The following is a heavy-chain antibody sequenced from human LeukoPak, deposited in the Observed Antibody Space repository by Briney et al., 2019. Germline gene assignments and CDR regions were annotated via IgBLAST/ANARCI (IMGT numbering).Heavy chain of an antibody. CDR1: GGSISSGDYY. J-gene: IGHJ2*01. CDR3: ASHTTVTNWYFDL. V-gene: IGHV4-30-4*01. Sequence: SETLSLTCTVSGGSISSGDYYWSWIRQPPGKGLEWIGYIYYSGSTYYNPSLKSRVTISVDTSKNQFSLKLSSATAADTAVYYCASHTTVTNWYFDLWGRGTLVTVSS. CDR2: IYYSGST. D-gene: IGHD4-17*01.